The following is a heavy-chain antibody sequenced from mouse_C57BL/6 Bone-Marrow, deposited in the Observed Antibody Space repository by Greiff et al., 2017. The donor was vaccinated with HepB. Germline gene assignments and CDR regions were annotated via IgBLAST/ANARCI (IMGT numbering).Heavy chain of an antibody. Sequence: EVQLQESGGGLVKPGGSLKLSCAASGFTFSSYTMSWVRQTPEKRLEWVATISGGGGNTYYPDSVKGRFTISRDNAKNTLYLQMSSLRSEDTALYYCARGELTYFDYWGQGTTLTVSS. CDR2: ISGGGGNT. CDR1: GFTFSSYT. CDR3: ARGELTYFDY. J-gene: IGHJ2*01. V-gene: IGHV5-9*01.